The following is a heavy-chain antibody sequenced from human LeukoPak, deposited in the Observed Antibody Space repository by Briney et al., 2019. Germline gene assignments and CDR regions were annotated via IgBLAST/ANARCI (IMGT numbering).Heavy chain of an antibody. J-gene: IGHJ4*02. CDR3: ARGGFFIAARTDFDY. Sequence: SETLSLTCAVSGGSISSSNWWSWVRQPPGKGLEWIGDIYHSGSTNYNPSLKSRVTISVDKSKNQFSLKLSSVTAADTAVYYCARGGFFIAARTDFDYWGQGTLVTVSS. D-gene: IGHD6-6*01. CDR2: IYHSGST. CDR1: GGSISSSNW. V-gene: IGHV4-4*02.